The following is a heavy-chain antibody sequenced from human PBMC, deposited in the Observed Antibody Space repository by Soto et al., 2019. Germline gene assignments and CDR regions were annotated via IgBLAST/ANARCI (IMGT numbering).Heavy chain of an antibody. CDR1: GGSISSYY. D-gene: IGHD5-12*01. V-gene: IGHV4-59*08. CDR2: IYYSGST. CDR3: VRHAQWIIRAY. Sequence: SETLSLTCTVSGGSISSYYWSWIRQPPGKGLEWIGYIYYSGSTNYNPSLKSRVTMLVDTSKNQFSLKLSSVTAADTAVYYCVRHAQWIIRAYWGQGSLVTVSS. J-gene: IGHJ4*02.